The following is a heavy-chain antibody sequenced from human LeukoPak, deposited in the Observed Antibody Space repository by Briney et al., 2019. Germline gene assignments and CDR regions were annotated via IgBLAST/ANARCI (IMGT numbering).Heavy chain of an antibody. D-gene: IGHD3-22*01. J-gene: IGHJ4*02. Sequence: GGSLRLSCAASGFTLSSYAMSWVRQAPGKGLEWVSAISGSGGSTYYADSVKGRFTISRDNSKNTLYLQMNSLRAEDTAVYYCAKLSSGYGNYYFDYWGQGTLVTVSS. CDR3: AKLSSGYGNYYFDY. V-gene: IGHV3-23*01. CDR1: GFTLSSYA. CDR2: ISGSGGST.